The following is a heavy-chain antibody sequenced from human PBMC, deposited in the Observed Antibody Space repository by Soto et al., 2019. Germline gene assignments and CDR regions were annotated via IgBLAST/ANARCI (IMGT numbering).Heavy chain of an antibody. Sequence: GGSLRLSCAASGFTFSSYAMSWVRQAPGKGLEWVSAISGSGGSTYYADSVKGRFTISRDNSKNTLYLQMNSLRAEDTAVYYCAKRRRITIFGVVTDFDYWGQGTLVTVSS. CDR2: ISGSGGST. CDR3: AKRRRITIFGVVTDFDY. CDR1: GFTFSSYA. J-gene: IGHJ4*02. V-gene: IGHV3-23*01. D-gene: IGHD3-3*01.